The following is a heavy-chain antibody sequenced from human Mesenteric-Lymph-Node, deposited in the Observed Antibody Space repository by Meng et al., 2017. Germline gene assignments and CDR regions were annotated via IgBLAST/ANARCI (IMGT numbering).Heavy chain of an antibody. V-gene: IGHV4-34*12. CDR3: ARRPTGIDY. CDR1: GGSLSGAY. Sequence: QVQLQQWGAGLLEPSEPLSLTCAVNGGSLSGAYWTWIRQPPGKGLEWIGEIIHGGSPSYNPSLKSRVTISIDTSKNQLSLMLSSVTAADTAVYYCARRPTGIDYWGQGTLVTVSS. D-gene: IGHD2-8*02. J-gene: IGHJ4*02. CDR2: IIHGGSP.